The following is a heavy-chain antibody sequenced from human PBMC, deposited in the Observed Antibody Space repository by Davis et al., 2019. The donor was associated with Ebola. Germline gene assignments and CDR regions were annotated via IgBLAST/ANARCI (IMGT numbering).Heavy chain of an antibody. Sequence: GGSLRLSCAASGFTFSNYAMSWVRQAPGEGLEWASAISGSGGSTYYADSVKGRFTISRDNSKNTLYLQMNSLRAEDTAVYYCARLVTVTTIGSAFDYWGQGTLVTVSS. CDR2: ISGSGGST. CDR1: GFTFSNYA. J-gene: IGHJ4*02. CDR3: ARLVTVTTIGSAFDY. D-gene: IGHD4-17*01. V-gene: IGHV3-23*01.